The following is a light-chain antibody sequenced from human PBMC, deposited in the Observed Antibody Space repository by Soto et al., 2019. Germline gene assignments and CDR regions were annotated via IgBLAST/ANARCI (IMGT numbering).Light chain of an antibody. V-gene: IGKV1-8*01. J-gene: IGKJ1*01. Sequence: AIRMTQSPSSLSASTGDRVTITCRASQGISSYLAWYQQKPGKAPKLLIYAASTLQSGVPSRFSGSGSGTDFTLTISCLQYEDFATYYCQQYYSYPPTLGQGTKVDIK. CDR1: QGISSY. CDR3: QQYYSYPPT. CDR2: AAS.